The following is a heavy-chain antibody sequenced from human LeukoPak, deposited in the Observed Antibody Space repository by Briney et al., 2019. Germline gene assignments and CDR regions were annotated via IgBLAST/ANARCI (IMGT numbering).Heavy chain of an antibody. CDR1: GFTFNYYE. V-gene: IGHV3-48*03. CDR2: ISSSSGII. Sequence: PGGSLRLSCAASGFTFNYYEMNWVRLAPGKGLEWVSYISSSSGIIYYADSVKGRFTISRDKAKNSLHLQMSSLRAEDTARYYCARLHIRGYRYGFDFWGQGTLVTVSS. D-gene: IGHD5-18*01. CDR3: ARLHIRGYRYGFDF. J-gene: IGHJ4*02.